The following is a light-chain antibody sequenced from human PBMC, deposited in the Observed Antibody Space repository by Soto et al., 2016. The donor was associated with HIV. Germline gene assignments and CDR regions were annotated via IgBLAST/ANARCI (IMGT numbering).Light chain of an antibody. CDR2: ENN. V-gene: IGLV3-1*01. CDR3: QAWDDTVL. Sequence: SDEFTQPPSVSVSPGQTASITCSGQKLGQRYVCWYQQRPGQPPLLVIYENNKRPSGIPERFSGSNSGNTATLTISGTQAMDEADYYCQAWDDTVLFGGETRLTVL. J-gene: IGLJ2*01. CDR1: KLGQRY.